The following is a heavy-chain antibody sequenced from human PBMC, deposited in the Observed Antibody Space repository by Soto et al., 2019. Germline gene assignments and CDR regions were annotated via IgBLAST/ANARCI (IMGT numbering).Heavy chain of an antibody. CDR1: GGSISSYY. CDR3: ARDFYDILTGDAFDI. Sequence: SETLSLTCTVSGGSISSYYWSWIRQPPGKGLEWIGYIYYSGSTNYNPSLKSRVTTSVDTSKNQFSLKLSSVTAADTAVYYCARDFYDILTGDAFDIWGQGTMVTVSS. CDR2: IYYSGST. D-gene: IGHD3-9*01. J-gene: IGHJ3*02. V-gene: IGHV4-59*01.